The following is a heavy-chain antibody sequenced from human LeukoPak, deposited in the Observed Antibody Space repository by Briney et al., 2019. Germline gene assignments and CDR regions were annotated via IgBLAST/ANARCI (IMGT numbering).Heavy chain of an antibody. Sequence: PGGSLRLSCAASGFIFSTYAMSWVRQAPGKGLGWVSGISGTGDSTHYTDSVKGRFTITRDISKNTLYLQMNSLRVEDTGVYYCAKAHAYGEDYWGQGTLVTVSS. V-gene: IGHV3-23*01. J-gene: IGHJ4*02. CDR3: AKAHAYGEDY. CDR1: GFIFSTYA. CDR2: ISGTGDST. D-gene: IGHD4-17*01.